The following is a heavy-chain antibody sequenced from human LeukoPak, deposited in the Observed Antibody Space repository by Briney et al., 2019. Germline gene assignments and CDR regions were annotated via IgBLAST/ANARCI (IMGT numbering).Heavy chain of an antibody. CDR3: ARVVRGVVTSNWFDP. J-gene: IGHJ5*02. CDR1: GVSINGNY. V-gene: IGHV4-59*01. D-gene: IGHD3-10*02. Sequence: PSETLSLTCTVSGVSINGNYWTWIRQLSGKGLEWIGFVSDTGDTDYNPSPKSRLTISADTSKSQLSLSLSSVTAADTALNYCARVVRGVVTSNWFDPWGQGTLVTVSS. CDR2: VSDTGDT.